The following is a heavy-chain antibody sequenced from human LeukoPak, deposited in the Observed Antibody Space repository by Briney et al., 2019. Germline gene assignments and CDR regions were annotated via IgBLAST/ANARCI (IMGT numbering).Heavy chain of an antibody. V-gene: IGHV4-34*01. CDR1: GGSFSGYY. D-gene: IGHD3-3*01. CDR2: INHSGST. Sequence: PSETLSLTCAVYGGSFSGYYWSWTRQPPGKGLEWIGEINHSGSTNYNPSLKSRVTISVDTSKNQFSLKLSSVTAADTAVYYCAREKTYYDFWSTFPSPMDVWGQGTTVTVSS. J-gene: IGHJ6*02. CDR3: AREKTYYDFWSTFPSPMDV.